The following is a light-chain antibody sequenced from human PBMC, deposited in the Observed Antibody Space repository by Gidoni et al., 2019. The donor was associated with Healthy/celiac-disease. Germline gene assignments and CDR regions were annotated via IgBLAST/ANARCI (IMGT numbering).Light chain of an antibody. V-gene: IGLV2-23*02. J-gene: IGLJ2*01. Sequence: QSALTQPASVSGSPGQSITISCTGTSSDVGSYNLVSWYQKYPGKAPKLMIYEDNKRPSGVSNRFSGSKSGNTASLTISGLQAEDEADYYCCSYAGSYTFGVFGGGTKLTVL. CDR2: EDN. CDR1: SSDVGSYNL. CDR3: CSYAGSYTFGV.